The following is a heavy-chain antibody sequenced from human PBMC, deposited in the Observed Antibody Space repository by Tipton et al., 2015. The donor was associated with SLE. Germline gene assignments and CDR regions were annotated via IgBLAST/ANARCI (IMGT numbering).Heavy chain of an antibody. J-gene: IGHJ2*01. V-gene: IGHV4-34*01. CDR2: INHSGST. D-gene: IGHD3-22*01. Sequence: TLSLTCTVYGGSFSGYYWSWIRQPPGKGLEWIGEINHSGSTNYNPSLKSRVTISVDTSKNQFSLKLSSVTAADTAVYYCARGLYDSSGFDYWYFDLWGRGTLVTVSS. CDR1: GGSFSGYY. CDR3: ARGLYDSSGFDYWYFDL.